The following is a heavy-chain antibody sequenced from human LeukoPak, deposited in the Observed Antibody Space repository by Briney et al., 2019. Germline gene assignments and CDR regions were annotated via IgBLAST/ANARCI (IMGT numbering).Heavy chain of an antibody. Sequence: PSETLSLTCAVYGGSFSGYYWSWIRQPPRKGLQWIGEINHSGSTNYNPSLNSRVTISVDTSKTNFSLQLCTVITAEPAVYYCARHQSGSYPAYFDYWAQGTLVTVSS. CDR2: INHSGST. J-gene: IGHJ4*02. D-gene: IGHD1-26*01. CDR3: ARHQSGSYPAYFDY. V-gene: IGHV4-34*01. CDR1: GGSFSGYY.